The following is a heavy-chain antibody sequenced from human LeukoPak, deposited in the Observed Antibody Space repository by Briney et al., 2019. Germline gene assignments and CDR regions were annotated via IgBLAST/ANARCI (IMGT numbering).Heavy chain of an antibody. CDR2: ISAYNGNT. CDR1: GYTFTSYG. Sequence: ASVKVSCKASGYTFTSYGISWVRQAPGQGLEWMGWISAYNGNTNYAQKLQGRVTMTTDTSTSTAYMELRSLRSDDTAVCYCARSVRSGGWWVDYFDYWGQGTLVTVSS. D-gene: IGHD6-13*01. CDR3: ARSVRSGGWWVDYFDY. V-gene: IGHV1-18*04. J-gene: IGHJ4*02.